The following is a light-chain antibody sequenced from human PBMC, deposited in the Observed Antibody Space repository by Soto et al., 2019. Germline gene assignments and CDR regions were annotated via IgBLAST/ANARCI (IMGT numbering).Light chain of an antibody. Sequence: DIQMTQSPSTLSGSVGDRVTITCRASQTISSWLAWYQQKPGKAPKLLIYKASTLKSGVPSRFSGSGSGTEFTLTISSLQPDDFETYYCQKSYSAPLTFGGGTRWIS. J-gene: IGKJ4*01. CDR1: QTISSW. CDR2: KAS. V-gene: IGKV1-5*03. CDR3: QKSYSAPLT.